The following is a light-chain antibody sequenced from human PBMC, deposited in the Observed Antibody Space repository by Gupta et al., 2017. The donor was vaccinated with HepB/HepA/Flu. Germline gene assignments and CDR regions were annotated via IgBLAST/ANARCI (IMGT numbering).Light chain of an antibody. Sequence: DIQLTQSPSTLSASAGDRVTITCRASQNIDSWLAWYQHKPGKAPKLLIYKAFSLESGVPSRFSGSGSGTEFTLTISSLQPDDFATYYCQHYKNYPRTFGQGTKVEIK. CDR1: QNIDSW. CDR2: KAF. J-gene: IGKJ1*01. CDR3: QHYKNYPRT. V-gene: IGKV1-5*03.